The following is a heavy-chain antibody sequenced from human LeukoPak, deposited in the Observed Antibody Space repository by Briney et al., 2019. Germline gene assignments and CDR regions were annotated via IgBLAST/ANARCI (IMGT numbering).Heavy chain of an antibody. CDR3: ARVYDGYNSSPY. CDR2: INHSGSA. V-gene: IGHV4-34*01. CDR1: GGSFSGYY. J-gene: IGHJ4*02. Sequence: SETLSLTCAVYGGSFSGYYWSWIRQPPGKGLEWIGEINHSGSANYNPSLKSRVTISVDTSKNQFPLKLSSVTAADTAVYYCARVYDGYNSSPYWGQGTLVTVSS. D-gene: IGHD5-24*01.